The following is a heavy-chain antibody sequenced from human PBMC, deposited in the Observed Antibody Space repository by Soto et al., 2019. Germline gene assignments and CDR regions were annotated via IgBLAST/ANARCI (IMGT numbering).Heavy chain of an antibody. CDR2: ISGSGGST. J-gene: IGHJ4*02. CDR3: AKRPYTVTTIY. Sequence: PGGSLRLSCAASGFTFSSYAMSWVRQAPGKGLEWVSAISGSGGSTYYADSVKGRFTISRDNYKNTLYLQMNSLRAEDPAVYDCAKRPYTVTTIYWGQGTLFTVSS. V-gene: IGHV3-23*01. CDR1: GFTFSSYA. D-gene: IGHD4-17*01.